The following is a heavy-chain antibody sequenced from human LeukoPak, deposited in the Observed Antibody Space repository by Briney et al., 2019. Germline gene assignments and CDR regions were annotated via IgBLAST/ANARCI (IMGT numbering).Heavy chain of an antibody. V-gene: IGHV4-39*01. CDR1: GFTFSSYA. Sequence: GSLRLSCAASGFTFSSYAMSWVRQPPGKGLEWIGSIYYSGSTYYNPSLKSRVTISVDTSKNQFSLKLSSVTAADTAVYYCARLRRDTPRFLFDYWGQGTLVTVSS. D-gene: IGHD2-15*01. J-gene: IGHJ4*02. CDR3: ARLRRDTPRFLFDY. CDR2: IYYSGST.